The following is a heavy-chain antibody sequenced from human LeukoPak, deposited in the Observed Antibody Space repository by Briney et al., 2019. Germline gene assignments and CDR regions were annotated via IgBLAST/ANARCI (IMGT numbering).Heavy chain of an antibody. D-gene: IGHD3-10*01. Sequence: LRLSCAASGFTFSNYAMSWVRQPPGKGLEWIGYIYYSGSTYYNPSLKSRVTISVDTSKNQFSLKLSSVTAADTAVYYCARSGSYSPYYYYGMDVWGQGTTVTVSS. CDR2: IYYSGST. V-gene: IGHV4-30-4*01. CDR3: ARSGSYSPYYYYGMDV. CDR1: GFTFSNYA. J-gene: IGHJ6*02.